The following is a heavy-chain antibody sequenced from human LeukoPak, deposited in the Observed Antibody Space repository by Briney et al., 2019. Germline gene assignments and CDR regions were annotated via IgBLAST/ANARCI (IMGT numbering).Heavy chain of an antibody. D-gene: IGHD1-26*01. CDR3: ARSPTLGATLDY. CDR1: GFTFSSYA. J-gene: IGHJ4*02. Sequence: GGSLRLSCAASGFTFSSYAMHWVRQAPGKGLEWVAVISYDGSNKYYADSVKGRFTISRDNSKNTLYLQMNSLRAEDTAVYYCARSPTLGATLDYWGQGTLVTVSS. CDR2: ISYDGSNK. V-gene: IGHV3-30-3*01.